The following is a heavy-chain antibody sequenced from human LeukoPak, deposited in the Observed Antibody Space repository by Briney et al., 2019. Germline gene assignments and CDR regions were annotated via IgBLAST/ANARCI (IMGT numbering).Heavy chain of an antibody. Sequence: SETLSLTCTVSGGSISSYYWSWIRQSPGKGLEWIAYMDYSGNSNYNPSLKSRVIISVDTSKNQVSLKLISVTAADTAAYYCAGVQAIAAAGFDYWGQGTLVTVSS. CDR1: GGSISSYY. CDR2: MDYSGNS. V-gene: IGHV4-59*01. J-gene: IGHJ4*02. CDR3: AGVQAIAAAGFDY. D-gene: IGHD6-13*01.